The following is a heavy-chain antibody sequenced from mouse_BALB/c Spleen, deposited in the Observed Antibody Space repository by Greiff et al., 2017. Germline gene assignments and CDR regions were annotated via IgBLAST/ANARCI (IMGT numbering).Heavy chain of an antibody. V-gene: IGHV2-9*02. Sequence: QVQLKESGPGLVAPSQSLSITCTVSGFSLTSYGVHWVRQPPGKGLEWLGVIWAGGSTNYNSALMSRLSISKDNSKSQVFLKMNSLQTDDTAMYYCARGGARATSYFDYWGQGTTLTVSS. J-gene: IGHJ2*01. CDR3: ARGGARATSYFDY. CDR2: IWAGGST. D-gene: IGHD3-1*01. CDR1: GFSLTSYG.